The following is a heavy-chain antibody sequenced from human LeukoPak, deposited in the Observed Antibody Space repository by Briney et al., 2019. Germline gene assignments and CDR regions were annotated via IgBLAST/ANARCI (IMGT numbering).Heavy chain of an antibody. CDR1: GGTFTSYA. CDR2: INPNSGGT. Sequence: ASVTVSCKGSGGTFTSYAISWVRQAPGQGMEWRGWINPNSGGTNYAQKFQGRVTMTRDTSISTAYMELSSLRSEDTAVYYCARSVFRLGGWRYAFDIWGQGTMVTVSS. J-gene: IGHJ3*02. V-gene: IGHV1-2*02. CDR3: ARSVFRLGGWRYAFDI. D-gene: IGHD3-9*01.